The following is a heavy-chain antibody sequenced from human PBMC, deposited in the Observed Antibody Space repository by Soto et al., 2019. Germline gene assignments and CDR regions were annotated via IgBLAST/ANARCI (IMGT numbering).Heavy chain of an antibody. V-gene: IGHV4-59*12. J-gene: IGHJ4*02. CDR1: GGSISSYY. D-gene: IGHD3-9*01. CDR2: IYYSGST. Sequence: SDTLSLTCTVSGGSISSYYWSWIRQPPGKGLEWIGYIYYSGSTNYNPSLKSRVTISVDTSKNQFSLKLSSVTAADTAVYYCARGVLRYFDPFDYWGQGTLVTVSS. CDR3: ARGVLRYFDPFDY.